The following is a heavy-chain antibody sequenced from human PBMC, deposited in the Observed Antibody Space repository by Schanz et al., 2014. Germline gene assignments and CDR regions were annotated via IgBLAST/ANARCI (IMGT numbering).Heavy chain of an antibody. CDR2: IIPIHGIV. CDR3: ARAKRFGDMDV. CDR1: GGTFSSYA. D-gene: IGHD3-10*01. V-gene: IGHV1-69*04. Sequence: QVQLVQSGAEVKKPGSPVKVSCKSSGGTFSSYAISWVRQAPGQGLEWMGRIIPIHGIVNYAQRFQDRVRITADKSTSTAYMELSSLRSDDTAVYYCARAKRFGDMDVWGQGTTXTVSS. J-gene: IGHJ6*02.